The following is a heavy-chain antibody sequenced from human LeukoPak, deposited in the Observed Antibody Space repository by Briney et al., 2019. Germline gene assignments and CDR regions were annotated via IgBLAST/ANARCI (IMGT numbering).Heavy chain of an antibody. Sequence: GRSLRLSCAASGFTFSSYGMHWVRQAPGKGLEWVAVISYDGSSKYYADSVKGRFTISRDNSKNTLYLQMNSLRAEDTAVYYCASQGDCSSTSCYPYFQHWGQGTLVTVSS. CDR1: GFTFSSYG. D-gene: IGHD2-2*01. V-gene: IGHV3-30*03. J-gene: IGHJ1*01. CDR3: ASQGDCSSTSCYPYFQH. CDR2: ISYDGSSK.